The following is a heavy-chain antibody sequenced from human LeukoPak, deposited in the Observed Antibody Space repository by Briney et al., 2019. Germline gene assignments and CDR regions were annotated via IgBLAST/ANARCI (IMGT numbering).Heavy chain of an antibody. J-gene: IGHJ4*02. CDR1: GGAFSSYA. D-gene: IGHD6-13*01. Sequence: SVKVSCKATGGAFSSYAISWVRQAPGQGLEWMGGIIPIFGTANYAQKFQGRVTITADESTSTAYMELSSLRSEDTAVYYCASSIAAAGLDYWGQGTLVTVSS. CDR3: ASSIAAAGLDY. V-gene: IGHV1-69*13. CDR2: IIPIFGTA.